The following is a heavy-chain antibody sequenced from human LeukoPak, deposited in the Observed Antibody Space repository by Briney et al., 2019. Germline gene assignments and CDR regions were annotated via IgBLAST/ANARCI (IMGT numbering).Heavy chain of an antibody. CDR2: ISSSSSYI. J-gene: IGHJ4*02. V-gene: IGHV3-21*01. Sequence: PGGSLRLSCAASGFTFSSYSMNWVRQAPGKGLEWVSSISSSSSYIYYADSVKGRFTISRDDAKNSLYLQMNSLRAEDTAVYYCAGGGYSYGSGYFDYWGQGTLVTVSS. D-gene: IGHD5-18*01. CDR1: GFTFSSYS. CDR3: AGGGYSYGSGYFDY.